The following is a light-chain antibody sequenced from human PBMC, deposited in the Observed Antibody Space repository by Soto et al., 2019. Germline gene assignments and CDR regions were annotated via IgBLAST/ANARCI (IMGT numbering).Light chain of an antibody. CDR1: KLGDKY. V-gene: IGLV3-1*01. Sequence: SYELTQPPSVSVSPGQTASITCSGDKLGDKYACWYQQKPGQSPVLVIYQDSKRPSGIPERFSGSNSGNTATLTISGTQAMDEADYSCQAWDSSPAVFGGGTKLTVL. CDR2: QDS. J-gene: IGLJ2*01. CDR3: QAWDSSPAV.